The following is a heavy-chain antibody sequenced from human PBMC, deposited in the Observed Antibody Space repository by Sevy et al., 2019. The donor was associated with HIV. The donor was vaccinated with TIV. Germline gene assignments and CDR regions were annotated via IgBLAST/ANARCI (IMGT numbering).Heavy chain of an antibody. V-gene: IGHV3-33*01. D-gene: IGHD4-17*01. CDR3: ARASYGDYIKSLEY. J-gene: IGHJ4*02. CDR2: IWYDGSNK. CDR1: GFTFSSYG. Sequence: GGSLRLSCAASGFTFSSYGMHWVRQAPGKGLEGVAVIWYDGSNKYYADSVKGRFTISRDNSKNTLYLQMNSLRAEDTAVYYCARASYGDYIKSLEYWGQGTLVTVSS.